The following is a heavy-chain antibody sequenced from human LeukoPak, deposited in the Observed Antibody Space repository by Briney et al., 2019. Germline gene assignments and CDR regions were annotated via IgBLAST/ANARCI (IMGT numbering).Heavy chain of an antibody. J-gene: IGHJ4*02. Sequence: RYDGINIYYADSVKGRFTIYRENSKNTLYLQMNSLRAEDTAVYYCAKDKIAAAASYYFDYWGQGTLVTVSS. CDR3: AKDKIAAAASYYFDY. CDR2: RYDGINI. D-gene: IGHD6-13*01. V-gene: IGHV3-30*02.